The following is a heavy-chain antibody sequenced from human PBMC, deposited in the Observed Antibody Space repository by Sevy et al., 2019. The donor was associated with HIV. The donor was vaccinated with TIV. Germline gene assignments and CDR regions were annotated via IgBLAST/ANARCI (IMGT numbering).Heavy chain of an antibody. J-gene: IGHJ3*02. V-gene: IGHV4-59*08. Sequence: ETLSLTCTVSGGSINSDHWNWIRQPPGKGLEWIGYVYYTGGTNYNPSLKNRVTISVDRTKNQFSLKLTSVIAADTAVYYCARRNDFDIWGQGTMVTVSS. CDR3: ARRNDFDI. CDR1: GGSINSDH. CDR2: VYYTGGT.